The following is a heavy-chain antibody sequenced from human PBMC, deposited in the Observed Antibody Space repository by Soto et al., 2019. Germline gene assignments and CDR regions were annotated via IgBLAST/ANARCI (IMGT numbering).Heavy chain of an antibody. D-gene: IGHD3-10*01. CDR1: GYTFTGYY. CDR2: INPNSGGT. J-gene: IGHJ6*02. CDR3: ASGAYGRVIYYHGMDV. V-gene: IGHV1-2*02. Sequence: ASVKVSCKASGYTFTGYYMHWVRQAPGQGLEWMGWINPNSGGTNYAQKFQGRVTMTRDTSISTAYMELSRLRSDDTAVYYCASGAYGRVIYYHGMDVWGQGTTVTVSS.